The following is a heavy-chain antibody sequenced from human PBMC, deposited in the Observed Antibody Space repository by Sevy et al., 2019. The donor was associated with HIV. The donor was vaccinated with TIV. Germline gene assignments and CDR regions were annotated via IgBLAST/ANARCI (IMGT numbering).Heavy chain of an antibody. CDR1: GFTFSDYY. J-gene: IGHJ4*02. D-gene: IGHD1-7*01. Sequence: GGSLRLSCAASGFTFSDYYMSWIRQAPGKGLEWVGRIKSKTDAATRDFAAPVRGRFSISRDDSANTVYLVMNNLKPEDTGVYYCAAGTGTSDFDYWGQGTLVTVSS. CDR3: AAGTGTSDFDY. CDR2: IKSKTDAATR. V-gene: IGHV3-15*01.